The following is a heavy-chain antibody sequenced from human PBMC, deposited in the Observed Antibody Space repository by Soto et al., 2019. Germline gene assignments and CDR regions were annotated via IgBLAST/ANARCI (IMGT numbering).Heavy chain of an antibody. V-gene: IGHV1-69*13. J-gene: IGHJ1*01. CDR2: IIPIFGTA. CDR1: GGAFSSYA. D-gene: IGHD3-10*01. CDR3: ARGEYYGSGSIPWPFQH. Sequence: GASVKVSCKASGGAFSSYAISWARQAPGQGLEWMGGIIPIFGTANYAQKFQGRVTITADESTSTAYMEMSSLRSEDTAVYYCARGEYYGSGSIPWPFQHWGQGTLVTVSS.